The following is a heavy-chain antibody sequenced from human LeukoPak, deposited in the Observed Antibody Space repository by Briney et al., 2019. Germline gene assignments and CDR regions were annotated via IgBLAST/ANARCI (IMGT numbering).Heavy chain of an antibody. D-gene: IGHD3-9*01. J-gene: IGHJ5*02. V-gene: IGHV4-38-2*02. Sequence: NTSETLSLTCTVSGHSISSGYYWGWIRQPPGKGLEWIGSIYYSGSTYYNPSLKSRVTISVDTSKNQFSLKLSSVTAADTAVYYYARHLVSQQGWFDPWGQGTLVTVSS. CDR1: GHSISSGYY. CDR2: IYYSGST. CDR3: ARHLVSQQGWFDP.